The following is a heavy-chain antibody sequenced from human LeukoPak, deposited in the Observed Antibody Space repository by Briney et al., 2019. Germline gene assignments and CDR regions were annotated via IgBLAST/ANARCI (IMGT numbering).Heavy chain of an antibody. D-gene: IGHD4-17*01. CDR3: ATGTVTTDY. CDR1: GYTFTSYY. J-gene: IGHJ4*02. CDR2: INPSGGST. V-gene: IGHV1-46*01. Sequence: GASVKVSCKASGYTFTSYYMHWVRQAPGQGLEWMGIINPSGGSTSYAQKFQGRVTMTEDTSTDTAYMELSSLRSEDTAVYYCATGTVTTDYWGQGTLVTVSS.